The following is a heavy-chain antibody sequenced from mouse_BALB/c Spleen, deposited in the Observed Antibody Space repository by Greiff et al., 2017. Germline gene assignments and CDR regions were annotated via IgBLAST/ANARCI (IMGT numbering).Heavy chain of an antibody. D-gene: IGHD2-10*02. J-gene: IGHJ3*01. CDR1: GYTFTSYW. CDR2: INPSTGYT. V-gene: IGHV1-7*01. CDR3: ARGGYGNYPFAY. Sequence: VQLQESGAELAKPGASVKMSCKASGYTFTSYWMHWVKQRPGQGLEWIGYINPSTGYTEYNQKFKDKATLTADKSSSTAYMQLSSLTSEDSAVYYCARGGYGNYPFAYRGQGSLVTVSA.